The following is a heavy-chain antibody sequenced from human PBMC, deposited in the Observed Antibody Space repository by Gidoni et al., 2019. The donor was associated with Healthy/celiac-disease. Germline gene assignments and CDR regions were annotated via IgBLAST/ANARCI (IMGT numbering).Heavy chain of an antibody. CDR2: IRYDGSNK. D-gene: IGHD5-18*01. CDR3: AKVTAMVMMRVVDAYGMDV. V-gene: IGHV3-30*02. Sequence: QVQLVESGGGVVQPGGSLRLSCAASGFTFSSYGMHWVRQAPGKGLEWVAFIRYDGSNKYYADSVKGRFTISRDNSKNTLYLQMNSLRAEDTAVYYCAKVTAMVMMRVVDAYGMDVWGQGTTVTVSS. CDR1: GFTFSSYG. J-gene: IGHJ6*02.